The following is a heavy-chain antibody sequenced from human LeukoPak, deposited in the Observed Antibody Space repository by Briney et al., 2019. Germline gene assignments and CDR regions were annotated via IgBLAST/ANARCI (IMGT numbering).Heavy chain of an antibody. Sequence: GESLKISCKGSGYSFTSYWIGWVRQMPGKGLEWIGIIYPGDSDTRYSPSFQGQVTISADKSISTAYLQWSSLKASDTAMYYCARIRMVRGIYYYYMDVWGKGTTVTISS. CDR2: IYPGDSDT. J-gene: IGHJ6*03. CDR3: ARIRMVRGIYYYYMDV. CDR1: GYSFTSYW. V-gene: IGHV5-51*01. D-gene: IGHD3-10*01.